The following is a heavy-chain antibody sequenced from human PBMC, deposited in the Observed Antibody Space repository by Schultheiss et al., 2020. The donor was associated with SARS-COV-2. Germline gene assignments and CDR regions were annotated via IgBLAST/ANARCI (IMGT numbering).Heavy chain of an antibody. CDR2: IDPSDSYT. J-gene: IGHJ4*02. V-gene: IGHV5-10-1*01. CDR1: GYSFTSYW. D-gene: IGHD6-6*01. Sequence: GESLKISCKGSGYSFTSYWIGWVRQMPGKGLEWMGRIDPSDSYTNYSPSFQGHVTISADKSISTAYLQWSSLKASDTAMYYCARQQYSTSEIDYWGQGTLVTVSS. CDR3: ARQQYSTSEIDY.